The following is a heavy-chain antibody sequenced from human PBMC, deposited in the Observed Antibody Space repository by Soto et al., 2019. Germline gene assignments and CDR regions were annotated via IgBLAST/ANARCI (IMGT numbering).Heavy chain of an antibody. CDR1: GFTFSSYA. CDR2: ISFDGSNE. CDR3: AKTYYYDSSGYYQNWFDP. D-gene: IGHD3-22*01. J-gene: IGHJ5*02. Sequence: GGSLRLSCAASGFTFSSYAMHWIRQAPGKGLEWVAIISFDGSNEYYADSVKGRFTISRDNSKNTLYLQVSSLRAEDTAVYYCAKTYYYDSSGYYQNWFDPWGQGTLVTVSS. V-gene: IGHV3-30-3*02.